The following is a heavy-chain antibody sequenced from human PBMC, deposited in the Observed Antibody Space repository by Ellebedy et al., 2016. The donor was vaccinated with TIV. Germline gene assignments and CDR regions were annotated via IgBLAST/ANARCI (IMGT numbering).Heavy chain of an antibody. D-gene: IGHD2/OR15-2a*01. J-gene: IGHJ4*02. V-gene: IGHV3-15*01. Sequence: GESLKISCAASGVTFIRRWMSWVRQAPGKGLEWVGRIKSETDGGTIDYAAPVKGRFTISRDDSKNMVFLEMNGLKIEDTAVYFCTTVYDYLDYWGQGTLVTVSS. CDR1: GVTFIRRW. CDR2: IKSETDGGTI. CDR3: TTVYDYLDY.